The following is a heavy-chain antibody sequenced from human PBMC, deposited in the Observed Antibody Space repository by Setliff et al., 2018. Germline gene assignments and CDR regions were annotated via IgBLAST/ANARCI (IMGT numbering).Heavy chain of an antibody. Sequence: PSETLSLTCTVSGGSINNYYWSWIRQPAGKGLEWIGRVYSNVGTNFNPSLKSRVTISVDTSKNQFSLKLSSVTAADTAVYYCVRLSGFQYIDVWGKGTTVTVSS. CDR3: VRLSGFQYIDV. V-gene: IGHV4-4*07. D-gene: IGHD6-25*01. J-gene: IGHJ6*03. CDR2: VYSNVGT. CDR1: GGSINNYY.